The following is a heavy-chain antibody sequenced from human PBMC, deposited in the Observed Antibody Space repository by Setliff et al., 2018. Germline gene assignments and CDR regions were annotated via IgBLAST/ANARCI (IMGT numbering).Heavy chain of an antibody. CDR1: GGSISSYY. Sequence: PSETLSLTCTVSGGSISSYYWSWIRQPPWKGLEWIGYIYYTGTTYYSPSLKSRVTISVDTSKNQFSLTLSSVTAADTAVYYCARETTMTYYFYYMDVWGKGTTVTVSS. J-gene: IGHJ6*03. V-gene: IGHV4-59*12. D-gene: IGHD4-17*01. CDR2: IYYTGTT. CDR3: ARETTMTYYFYYMDV.